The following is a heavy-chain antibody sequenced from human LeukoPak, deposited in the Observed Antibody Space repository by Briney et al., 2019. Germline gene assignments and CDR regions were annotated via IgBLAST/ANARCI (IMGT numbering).Heavy chain of an antibody. CDR2: IYHSGST. D-gene: IGHD3-22*01. Sequence: SETLSLTCTVSGYSISSGYYWGWIRQPPGKGLEWIGSIYHSGSTYYNPSLKGRVTISVDTSKNQFSLKLSSVTAADTAVYYCARTEQTYYYDSSGYYGYWGQGTLVTVSS. CDR3: ARTEQTYYYDSSGYYGY. J-gene: IGHJ4*02. V-gene: IGHV4-38-2*02. CDR1: GYSISSGYY.